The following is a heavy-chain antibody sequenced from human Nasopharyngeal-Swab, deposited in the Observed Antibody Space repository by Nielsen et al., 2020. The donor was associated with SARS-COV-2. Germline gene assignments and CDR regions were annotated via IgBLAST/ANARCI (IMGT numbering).Heavy chain of an antibody. J-gene: IGHJ3*02. CDR3: ARGRSSGWYKAFDI. CDR1: GFTFSDYY. CDR2: ISSSGSTI. V-gene: IGHV3-11*04. Sequence: GGSLRLSCAASGFTFSDYYMSWIRQAPGKGLEWVSYISSSGSTIYYADSVKGRFTISRDNAKNSLYLQMNSLRAEDTAVYYCARGRSSGWYKAFDIWGQGTMVTVSS. D-gene: IGHD6-19*01.